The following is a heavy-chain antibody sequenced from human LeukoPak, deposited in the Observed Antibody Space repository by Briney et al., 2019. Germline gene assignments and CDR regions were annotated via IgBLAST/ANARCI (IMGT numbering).Heavy chain of an antibody. CDR1: GFTFSSYE. Sequence: GGSLRLSCAASGFTFSSYEMNWVRQAPGKGLEWVSYISSSGSTIYYADSVEGRFTISRDNAKNSLYLQMNSLRAEDTSVYYCARESGYGSGSRFDYWGQGTLVTVSS. V-gene: IGHV3-48*03. D-gene: IGHD3-10*01. CDR2: ISSSGSTI. CDR3: ARESGYGSGSRFDY. J-gene: IGHJ4*02.